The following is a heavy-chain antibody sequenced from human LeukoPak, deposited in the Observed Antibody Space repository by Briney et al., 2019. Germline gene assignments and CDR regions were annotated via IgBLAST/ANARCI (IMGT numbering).Heavy chain of an antibody. Sequence: PGRSLRLSCAASGFAFSRYWMNWVRQGPAKGLEWVSRINGDGTRTIYTDSVEGRFTISRDNAKNGLYLQMNSLTAEDTAVYYWAGGTSFFLGNAMDVWGQGTTVTVPS. CDR2: INGDGTRT. CDR1: GFAFSRYW. V-gene: IGHV3-74*01. J-gene: IGHJ6*02. D-gene: IGHD7-27*01. CDR3: AGGTSFFLGNAMDV.